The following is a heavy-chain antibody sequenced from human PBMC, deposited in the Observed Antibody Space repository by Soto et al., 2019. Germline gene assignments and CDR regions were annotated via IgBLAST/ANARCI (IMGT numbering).Heavy chain of an antibody. Sequence: QVQLVQSGAEVKKPGASVKVSCKASGYTFTSYGISWVRQAPGQGLEWMGWISAYNGNTNYAQKLQGRVTMTTDTSTSTAYMELRSLRSDDTAVYYCARDSKSRCSYGYNWFDPWGQGTLVTVSS. CDR3: ARDSKSRCSYGYNWFDP. V-gene: IGHV1-18*01. J-gene: IGHJ5*02. CDR2: ISAYNGNT. CDR1: GYTFTSYG. D-gene: IGHD5-18*01.